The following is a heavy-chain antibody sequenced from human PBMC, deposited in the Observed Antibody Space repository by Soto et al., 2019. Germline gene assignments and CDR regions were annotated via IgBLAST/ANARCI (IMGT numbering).Heavy chain of an antibody. CDR3: ARDSGYDYLTYYYYYGMDV. J-gene: IGHJ6*02. CDR2: IYYSGST. V-gene: IGHV4-59*01. CDR1: GGSISSYY. D-gene: IGHD5-12*01. Sequence: PSETLSLTCTVSGGSISSYYWSWIRQPPGKGLEWIGYIYYSGSTNYNPSLKSRVTISVDTSKNQFSLKLSSVTAADTAVYYCARDSGYDYLTYYYYYGMDVWGQGTTVTVSS.